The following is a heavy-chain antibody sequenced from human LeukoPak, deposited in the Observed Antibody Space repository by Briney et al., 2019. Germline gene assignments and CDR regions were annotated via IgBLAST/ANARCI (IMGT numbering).Heavy chain of an antibody. CDR3: ARDPTYYYGSGRPS. CDR1: SYSISSGYY. CDR2: INHSGST. D-gene: IGHD3-10*01. Sequence: SETLSLTCTVSSYSISSGYYWGWIRQPPGKWLEWIGSINHSGSTYYNPSLKSRVTISVDTSKNQFSLKLSSVTAADTAVYYCARDPTYYYGSGRPSWGQGTLVTVSS. J-gene: IGHJ4*02. V-gene: IGHV4-38-2*02.